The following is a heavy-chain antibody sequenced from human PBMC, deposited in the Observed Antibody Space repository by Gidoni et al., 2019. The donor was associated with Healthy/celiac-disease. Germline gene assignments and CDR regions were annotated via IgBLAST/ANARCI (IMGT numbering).Heavy chain of an antibody. CDR3: ARTVVVAATNTEPYYFDY. CDR1: GYSFTSYW. CDR2: IYPGDSDT. Sequence: EVQLVQSGAEVKKPGESLKISCKGSGYSFTSYWIGWVRQMPGKGLEWMGIIYPGDSDTRYSPSFQGQVTISADKSISTAYLQWSSLKASDTAMYYCARTVVVAATNTEPYYFDYWGQGTLVAVSS. V-gene: IGHV5-51*01. J-gene: IGHJ4*02. D-gene: IGHD2-15*01.